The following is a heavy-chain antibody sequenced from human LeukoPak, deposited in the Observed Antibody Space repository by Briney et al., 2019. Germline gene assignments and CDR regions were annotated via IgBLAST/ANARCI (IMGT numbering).Heavy chain of an antibody. CDR2: IRYDGSRK. D-gene: IGHD6-6*01. CDR3: ANSEYTCSSRDLNDY. Sequence: GGSLRLSCAASGFTFSDYGMHWVRQAPGKGLEWVAFIRYDGSRKYYADSVKGRFTVSRDNSKKMLLLRMNSLRAEDTAVYYCANSEYTCSSRDLNDYWGQGTLVTVSS. V-gene: IGHV3-30*02. CDR1: GFTFSDYG. J-gene: IGHJ4*02.